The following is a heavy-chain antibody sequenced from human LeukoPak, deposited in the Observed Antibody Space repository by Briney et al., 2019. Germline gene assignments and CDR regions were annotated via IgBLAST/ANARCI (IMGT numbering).Heavy chain of an antibody. Sequence: GESLKISCKGSGYSFTGYWIGWVRQMPGKGLEWMGIIYPGDSDTRYSPSFQGQVTISADKSISTAYLQWSSLKASDTAMYYCARVVPAAMYYFDYWGQGTLVTVSS. D-gene: IGHD2-2*01. V-gene: IGHV5-51*01. CDR1: GYSFTGYW. CDR3: ARVVPAAMYYFDY. CDR2: IYPGDSDT. J-gene: IGHJ4*02.